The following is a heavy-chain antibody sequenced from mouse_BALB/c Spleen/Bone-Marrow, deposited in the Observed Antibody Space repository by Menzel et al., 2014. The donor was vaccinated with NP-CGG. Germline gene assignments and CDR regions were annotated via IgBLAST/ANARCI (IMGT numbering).Heavy chain of an antibody. V-gene: IGHV1S41*01. CDR3: ARSYYGRAMDY. CDR2: IAPGSGST. CDR1: GYTFTCYW. Sequence: DLVKPGASAKLSCKASGYTFTCYWINWIKQRPGQGLEWIGRIAPGSGSTYYDEMFKGKATLTVDTSSSTAYIQLSSLSSEDSAVYFCARSYYGRAMDYWGQGTSVTVSS. J-gene: IGHJ4*01. D-gene: IGHD1-1*01.